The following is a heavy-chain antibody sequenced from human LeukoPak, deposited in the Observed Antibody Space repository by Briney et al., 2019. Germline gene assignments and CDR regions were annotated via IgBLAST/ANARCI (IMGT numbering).Heavy chain of an antibody. Sequence: PGGSLRLSCATSGFTFSSNWMSWVRHVPGRGLDWVANIKPDGSAEYYAVSVKGRFTVSRDNAKNSLYLQMNSLRVEDTAVYYCARANNSSWHNWGQGTLVTVSS. CDR2: IKPDGSAE. CDR3: ARANNSSWHN. D-gene: IGHD6-13*01. CDR1: GFTFSSNW. J-gene: IGHJ4*02. V-gene: IGHV3-7*01.